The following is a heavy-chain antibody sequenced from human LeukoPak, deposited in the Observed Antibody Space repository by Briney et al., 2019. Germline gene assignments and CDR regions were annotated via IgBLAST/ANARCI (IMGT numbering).Heavy chain of an antibody. CDR2: IRYDGSNK. Sequence: GGSLRLSCAASGFTVSSNYMSWVRQAPGKGLEWVAFIRYDGSNKYYADSVKGRFTISRDNSKNTLYLQMNSLRTEDTAVYYCAKDLTTVTTQGDYWGQGTLVTVSS. CDR1: GFTVSSNY. D-gene: IGHD4-17*01. V-gene: IGHV3-30*02. CDR3: AKDLTTVTTQGDY. J-gene: IGHJ4*02.